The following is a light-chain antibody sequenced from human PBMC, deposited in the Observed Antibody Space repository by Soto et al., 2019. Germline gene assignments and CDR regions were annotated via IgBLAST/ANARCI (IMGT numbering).Light chain of an antibody. CDR2: LNSDGSH. CDR1: SGHSSYA. CDR3: QTWGTGPFV. Sequence: QLVLTQSPSASASLGASVKLTCTLSSGHSSYAIAWHQQQPEKGPRYLMKLNSDGSHSKGAGIPDRFSGSSSGAERYLTISSLQSEDEADYYCQTWGTGPFVFGTGTKLTVL. V-gene: IGLV4-69*01. J-gene: IGLJ1*01.